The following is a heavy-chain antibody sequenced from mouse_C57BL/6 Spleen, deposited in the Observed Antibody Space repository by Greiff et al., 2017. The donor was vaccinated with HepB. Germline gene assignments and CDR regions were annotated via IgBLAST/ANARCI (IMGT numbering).Heavy chain of an antibody. D-gene: IGHD2-3*01. CDR1: GYTFTDYE. J-gene: IGHJ4*01. CDR3: TRWLLQAMDY. Sequence: QVQLQQSGAELVRPGASVTLSCKASGYTFTDYEMHWVQQTPVHGLEWIGAINPETGGTSYKQKFKGKAILTADKSYSTAYMELRSLTAEDSAVYYCTRWLLQAMDYWGQGTSVTVSS. V-gene: IGHV1-15*01. CDR2: INPETGGT.